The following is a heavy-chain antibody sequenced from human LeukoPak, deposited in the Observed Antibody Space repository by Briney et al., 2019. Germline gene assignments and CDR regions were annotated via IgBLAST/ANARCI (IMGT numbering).Heavy chain of an antibody. CDR1: GVSIRSGSYY. CDR3: AREVSDYDILTGWIDY. CDR2: IYTSGTT. J-gene: IGHJ4*02. V-gene: IGHV4-61*02. D-gene: IGHD3-9*01. Sequence: ASETLSLTCTVSGVSIRSGSYYWSWIRQPAGKGLEWIGRIYTSGTTNYNPSLKSRVTISVGTSKSQFSLKLSSVTAADTAVYYCAREVSDYDILTGWIDYWGQGALVSVSS.